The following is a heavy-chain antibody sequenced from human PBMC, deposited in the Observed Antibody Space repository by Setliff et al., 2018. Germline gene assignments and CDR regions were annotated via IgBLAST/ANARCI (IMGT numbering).Heavy chain of an antibody. Sequence: PSETLSLTCTVSGGSISSSSYYWGWIRQPPGKGLEWIGSIDYSGSTYYNPSLKSRVTISVDTSKNQFSLKLSSVTAADTAVYYCARPNYYDSSGYYSYYFDYWGQGTLVTVSS. CDR2: IDYSGST. CDR1: GGSISSSSYY. V-gene: IGHV4-39*01. CDR3: ARPNYYDSSGYYSYYFDY. D-gene: IGHD3-22*01. J-gene: IGHJ4*02.